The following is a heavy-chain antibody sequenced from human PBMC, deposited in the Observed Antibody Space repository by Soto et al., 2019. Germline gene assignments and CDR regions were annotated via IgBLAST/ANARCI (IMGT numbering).Heavy chain of an antibody. J-gene: IGHJ6*02. CDR1: GGSISSGDYY. CDR2: IYYSGST. Sequence: QVQLQESGPGLVKPSQTLSLTCTVSGGSISSGDYYWSWIRQPPGKGLEWIGYIYYSGSTYYNPSLKSRVTISVDTSKNQFSLKLSSVTAADTAVYYCARGGFACGGDCYPPYYYGMDVWGQGTTVTVSS. CDR3: ARGGFACGGDCYPPYYYGMDV. V-gene: IGHV4-30-4*01. D-gene: IGHD2-21*02.